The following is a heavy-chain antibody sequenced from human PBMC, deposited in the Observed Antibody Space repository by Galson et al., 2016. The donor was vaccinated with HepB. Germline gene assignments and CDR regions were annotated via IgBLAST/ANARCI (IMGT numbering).Heavy chain of an antibody. Sequence: SLRLSCAASGFIFSTYGMHWVRQAPGKGLEWVAVISYDGNKKYYADSVIGRATISRANSKNTVFLRVNSLRGADTAVYYCAKPYGYSYGSYAFDIWGQGTMVTVSS. D-gene: IGHD5-18*01. CDR3: AKPYGYSYGSYAFDI. CDR1: GFIFSTYG. CDR2: ISYDGNKK. J-gene: IGHJ3*02. V-gene: IGHV3-30*18.